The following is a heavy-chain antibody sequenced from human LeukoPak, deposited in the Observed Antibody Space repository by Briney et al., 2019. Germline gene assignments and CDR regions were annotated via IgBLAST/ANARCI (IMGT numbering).Heavy chain of an antibody. D-gene: IGHD3-10*01. Sequence: SETLSLTCTVSGGSISSSSYYWGWIRQPPGKGLEWIGSIYYSGSTYYNPFLKSRVTISVDTSKNQFSLKLSSVTAADTAVYYCAREGLLWFGESTFDYWGQGTLVTVSS. CDR1: GGSISSSSYY. CDR3: AREGLLWFGESTFDY. CDR2: IYYSGST. J-gene: IGHJ4*02. V-gene: IGHV4-39*07.